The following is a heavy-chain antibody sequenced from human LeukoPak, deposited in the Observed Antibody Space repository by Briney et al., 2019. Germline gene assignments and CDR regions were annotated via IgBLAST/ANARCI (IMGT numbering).Heavy chain of an antibody. D-gene: IGHD2-21*02. CDR3: AAGVVVTASRGDWFDP. CDR1: GGSFSGYY. Sequence: SETLSLTCAVYGGSFSGYYWSWIRQPPGMGLEWIGEINHSGSTNYNPSLKSRVTISVDTSKNQFSLKLSSVTAADTAVYYCAAGVVVTASRGDWFDPWGQGTLVTVSS. J-gene: IGHJ5*02. CDR2: INHSGST. V-gene: IGHV4-34*01.